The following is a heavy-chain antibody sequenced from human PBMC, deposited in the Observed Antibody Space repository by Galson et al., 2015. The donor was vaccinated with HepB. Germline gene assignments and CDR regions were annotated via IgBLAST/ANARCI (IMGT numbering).Heavy chain of an antibody. J-gene: IGHJ3*02. CDR3: ARRGGTEIVVVPAAIKGAFDI. Sequence: TCTVSGGSISSGGYYWSWIRQHPGKGLEWIGYIYYSGSTYYNPSLKSRVTISVDTSKNQFSLKLSSVSAADTAVYYCARRGGTEIVVVPAAIKGAFDIWGQGTMVTVSS. CDR1: GGSISSGGYY. CDR2: IYYSGST. D-gene: IGHD2-2*01. V-gene: IGHV4-31*03.